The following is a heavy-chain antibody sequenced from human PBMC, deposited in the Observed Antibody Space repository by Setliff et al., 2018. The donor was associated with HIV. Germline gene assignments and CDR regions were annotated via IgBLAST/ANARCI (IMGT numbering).Heavy chain of an antibody. CDR1: GYTFSNYD. J-gene: IGHJ4*02. D-gene: IGHD3-10*01. CDR2: MNPNSGNT. Sequence: ASVKVSCKASGYTFSNYDINWVRQATGQGLEWVGWMNPNSGNTGYAQKFQGRVTITADESTSTAYMELSSLRSEDTAVYYCARGHNYYGSGSYYSTVYYFDYWGQGTLVTVSS. CDR3: ARGHNYYGSGSYYSTVYYFDY. V-gene: IGHV1-8*01.